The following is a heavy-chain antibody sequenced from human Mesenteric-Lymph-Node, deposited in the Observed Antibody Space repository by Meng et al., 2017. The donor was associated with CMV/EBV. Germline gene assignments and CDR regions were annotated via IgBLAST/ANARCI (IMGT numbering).Heavy chain of an antibody. CDR3: ARERYSGYDYFDY. J-gene: IGHJ4*02. CDR2: ISGSGGST. D-gene: IGHD5-12*01. CDR1: GFTFSSYA. Sequence: GGSLRLSCAASGFTFSSYAMSWVRQAPGKGLEWVSAISGSGGSTYYADSVKGRFTISRDNAKNSLYLQMNSLRAEDTAVYYCARERYSGYDYFDYWGQGTLVTVSS. V-gene: IGHV3-23*01.